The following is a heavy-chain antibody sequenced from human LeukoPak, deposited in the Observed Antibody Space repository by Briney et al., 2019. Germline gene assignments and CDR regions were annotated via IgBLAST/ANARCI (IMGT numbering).Heavy chain of an antibody. CDR2: INHSGST. D-gene: IGHD2-15*01. Sequence: PSETLSLTCAVYGGSFNGYYWSWIRQPPGKGLEWIGEINHSGSTNYNPSLKSRVTISVDTSKNQFALKLSSVTAADTAVYYCARYCSGGSCYGFNWFDPWGQGTLVTVSS. CDR1: GGSFNGYY. V-gene: IGHV4-34*01. CDR3: ARYCSGGSCYGFNWFDP. J-gene: IGHJ5*02.